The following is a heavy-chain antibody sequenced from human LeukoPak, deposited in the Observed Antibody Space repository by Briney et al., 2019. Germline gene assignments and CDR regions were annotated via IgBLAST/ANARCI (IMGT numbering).Heavy chain of an antibody. CDR2: ISSSGSTI. CDR1: GFTFSDYY. D-gene: IGHD4-17*01. J-gene: IGHJ4*02. Sequence: GGSLRLSCAASGFTFSDYYMSWIRQAPGKGLEWVSSISSSGSTIYYADSVKGRFTISRDNAKNSLYLQMNSLRVEDTAVYYCATAPTEDGDGSSPGYWGQGTLVTVSS. CDR3: ATAPTEDGDGSSPGY. V-gene: IGHV3-11*04.